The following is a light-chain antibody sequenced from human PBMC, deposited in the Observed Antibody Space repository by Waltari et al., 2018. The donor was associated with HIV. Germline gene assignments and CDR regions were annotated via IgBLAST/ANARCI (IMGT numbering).Light chain of an antibody. J-gene: IGKJ4*01. CDR2: LGS. V-gene: IGKV2-28*01. Sequence: DIAMTQSPLSLPVTPGEPASISCRSSQSLLHSNGYNYLDWYLQKLGQSPQVLIYLGSNRASGVSDRFSGSGSGTDFTLKISRVESDDVGLYYCMQALQTPLTFGGGTKVEIK. CDR3: MQALQTPLT. CDR1: QSLLHSNGYNY.